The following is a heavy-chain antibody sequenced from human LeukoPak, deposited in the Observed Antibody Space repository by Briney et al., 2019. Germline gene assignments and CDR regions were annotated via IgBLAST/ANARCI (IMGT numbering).Heavy chain of an antibody. Sequence: GRSLRLSCAASGFTFSSYAMHWVRQAPGKGLEWVAVISYDGSNKYYADSVKGRFTISRDNSKNTLYPQMNSLRAEDTAVYYCAITPGSYQPFDYWGQGTLVTVSS. CDR3: AITPGSYQPFDY. D-gene: IGHD1-26*01. CDR2: ISYDGSNK. CDR1: GFTFSSYA. V-gene: IGHV3-30*04. J-gene: IGHJ4*02.